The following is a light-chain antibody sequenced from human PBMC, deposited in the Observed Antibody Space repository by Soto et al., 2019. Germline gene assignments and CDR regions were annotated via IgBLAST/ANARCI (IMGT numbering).Light chain of an antibody. CDR1: QDISNF. CDR3: QQHDKLPA. Sequence: DIQMTQSPSSLSASVGDRVTITCRASQDISNFLKWYQQKTGKAPKLLIYDATKLETGVPSRCSGGGSGTDFTITISSLQPEDSATYYCQQHDKLPAFGGGTKVEIK. CDR2: DAT. J-gene: IGKJ4*01. V-gene: IGKV1-33*01.